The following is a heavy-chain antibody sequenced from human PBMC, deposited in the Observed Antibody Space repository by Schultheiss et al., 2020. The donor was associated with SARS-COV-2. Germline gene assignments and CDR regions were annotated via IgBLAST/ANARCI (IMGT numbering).Heavy chain of an antibody. CDR2: INPNSGGT. CDR3: ARDVGGVVGYFDY. D-gene: IGHD1-26*01. J-gene: IGHJ4*02. Sequence: GESLKISCKASGYTFTGYYMHWVRQAPGQGLEWMGWINPNSGGTNYAQKFQGRVTMTRDTSISTAYMELSRLRSDDTAVYYCARDVGGVVGYFDYWGQGTLVTVSS. V-gene: IGHV1-2*02. CDR1: GYTFTGYY.